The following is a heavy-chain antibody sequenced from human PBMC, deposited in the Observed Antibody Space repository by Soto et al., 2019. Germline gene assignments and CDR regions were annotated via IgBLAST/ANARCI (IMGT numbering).Heavy chain of an antibody. CDR3: ARAGYCSGGSCYSDPLFDY. D-gene: IGHD2-15*01. CDR1: GGSISSGGYY. CDR2: IYYSGST. Sequence: QVQLQESGPGLVKPSQTLSLTCTVSGGSISSGGYYWSWIRQHPGKGLEWIGYIYYSGSTYYNPSLKSRVTISVDTSKNQFSLKLSSVTAADTAVYYCARAGYCSGGSCYSDPLFDYWGQGTLVTVSS. V-gene: IGHV4-31*03. J-gene: IGHJ4*02.